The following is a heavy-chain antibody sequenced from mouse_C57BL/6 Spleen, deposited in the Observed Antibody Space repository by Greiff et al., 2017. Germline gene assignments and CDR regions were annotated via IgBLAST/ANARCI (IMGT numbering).Heavy chain of an antibody. V-gene: IGHV1-18*01. CDR2: INPNNGGT. CDR3: ARRDYGSSKRYWYFDV. CDR1: GYTFTDYN. D-gene: IGHD1-1*01. Sequence: EVQLQQSGPELVKPGASVKIPCKASGYTFTDYNMDWVKQSHGKSLEWIGDINPNNGGTIYNQKFKGKATLTVDKSSSTAYMELRSLTSEDTAVYYCARRDYGSSKRYWYFDVWGTGTTVTVSS. J-gene: IGHJ1*03.